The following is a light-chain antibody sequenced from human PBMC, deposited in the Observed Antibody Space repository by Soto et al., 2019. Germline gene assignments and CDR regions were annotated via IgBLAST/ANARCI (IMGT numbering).Light chain of an antibody. J-gene: IGLJ2*01. Sequence: QSVLTQPPSASGTPGQRVTVSCSGSSSNIGSNYVYWYQQLPGTAPKLLIYSNNQRPSGVPDRFSGSQSGTSASLAISGLRSEDEADYYCAAWDDSLSGAVFGGGTKVTVL. CDR3: AAWDDSLSGAV. V-gene: IGLV1-47*01. CDR2: SNN. CDR1: SSNIGSNY.